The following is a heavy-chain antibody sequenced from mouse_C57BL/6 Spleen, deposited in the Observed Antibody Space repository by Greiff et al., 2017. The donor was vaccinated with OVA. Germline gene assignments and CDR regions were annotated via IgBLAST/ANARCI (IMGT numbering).Heavy chain of an antibody. J-gene: IGHJ2*01. CDR3: AREGDYDGFDY. Sequence: SGPELVKPGASVKISCKASGYTFTDYYMNWVKQSHGKSLEWIGDINPNNGGTSYNQKFKGKATLTVDKSSSTAYMELRSLTSEDSAVYYCAREGDYDGFDYWGQGTTLTVSS. CDR1: GYTFTDYY. V-gene: IGHV1-26*01. D-gene: IGHD2-4*01. CDR2: INPNNGGT.